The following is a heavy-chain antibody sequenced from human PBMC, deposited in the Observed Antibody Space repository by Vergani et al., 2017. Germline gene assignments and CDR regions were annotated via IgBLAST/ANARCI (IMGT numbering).Heavy chain of an antibody. Sequence: QVQLVQSGAEVKKPGSSVKVSCKASGGTFSSYAISWVRQAPGQGLEWMGGIIPIFGTANYAQKFQGRVTITADESTSTAYMELSSLRSEDTAVYYCASTNLPLLAAAGTTYYYYGMDVWGQGTTVTVSS. J-gene: IGHJ6*02. V-gene: IGHV1-69*12. CDR2: IIPIFGTA. D-gene: IGHD6-13*01. CDR1: GGTFSSYA. CDR3: ASTNLPLLAAAGTTYYYYGMDV.